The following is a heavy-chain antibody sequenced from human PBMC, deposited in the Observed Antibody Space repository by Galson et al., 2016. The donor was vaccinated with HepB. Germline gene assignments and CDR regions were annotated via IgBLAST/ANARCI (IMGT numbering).Heavy chain of an antibody. CDR2: ISAYKGDT. V-gene: IGHV1-18*01. CDR3: ARETHGGHYDEN. J-gene: IGHJ1*01. D-gene: IGHD4-23*01. CDR1: GYTFSRYG. Sequence: SVKVSCKASGYTFSRYGISWVRQAPGQGLEWLGWISAYKGDTNYAQSLQGIVTVTTDTSTSTAYMELRSLRSDDTAMYYCARETHGGHYDENWGQGTLVTVSS.